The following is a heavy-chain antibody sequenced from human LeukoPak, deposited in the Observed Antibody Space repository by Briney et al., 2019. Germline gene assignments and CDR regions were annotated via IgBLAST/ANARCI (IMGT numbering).Heavy chain of an antibody. CDR1: GGSISSYY. CDR3: ARGHEAMVGYYFDY. V-gene: IGHV4-59*01. Sequence: SETLSLTCTVSGGSISSYYWSWIRQPPGKGLEWIGYIYYSGSTNYNPSLKSRVTISVDTSKNQFSLKLSSVTAADTAVYYCARGHEAMVGYYFDYWGQGTLVTVSS. D-gene: IGHD5-18*01. CDR2: IYYSGST. J-gene: IGHJ4*02.